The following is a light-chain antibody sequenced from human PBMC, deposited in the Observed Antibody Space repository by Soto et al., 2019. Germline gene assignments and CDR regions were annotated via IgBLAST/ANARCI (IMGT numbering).Light chain of an antibody. CDR3: QQHSTSPLT. CDR2: DAS. CDR1: QSVSSY. Sequence: EIVLTQSPATLSLSPGERATLSCRASQSVSSYLAWYQQKPGQAPRLLIYDASNRATGIPARFSGSGSGTDFTLTISSLEPEDFAVYYCQQHSTSPLTFGGGTKVEI. J-gene: IGKJ4*01. V-gene: IGKV3-11*01.